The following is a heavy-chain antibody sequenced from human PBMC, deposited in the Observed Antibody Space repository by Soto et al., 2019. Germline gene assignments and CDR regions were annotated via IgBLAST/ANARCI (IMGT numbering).Heavy chain of an antibody. J-gene: IGHJ4*02. CDR1: RYTFTSYW. CDR2: IYPGDSDT. Sequence: PGGSLKISCTGSRYTFTSYWVVWVRQIAGEGRGWWGVIYPGDSDTTYSPSFQGQFTISADKSIILAYLQWGSLKAADSSISYCARSAGNAGRFSDYWGQGTLVTVSS. V-gene: IGHV5-51*01. CDR3: ARSAGNAGRFSDY. D-gene: IGHD6-13*01.